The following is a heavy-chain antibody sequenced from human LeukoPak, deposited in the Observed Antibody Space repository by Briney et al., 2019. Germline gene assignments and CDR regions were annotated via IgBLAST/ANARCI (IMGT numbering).Heavy chain of an antibody. CDR3: ARVVRFYYYYMDV. D-gene: IGHD6-13*01. Sequence: PSDTLPLTYAVYGGSFSNYYRTWLRHPPGKGLEWIGEINHSGSTNYNPPLTNRVTISVDTSKNQFSLKLSSVTAADTAVYYCARVVRFYYYYMDVWGKGTTVTVSS. V-gene: IGHV4-34*01. CDR1: GGSFSNYY. CDR2: INHSGST. J-gene: IGHJ6*03.